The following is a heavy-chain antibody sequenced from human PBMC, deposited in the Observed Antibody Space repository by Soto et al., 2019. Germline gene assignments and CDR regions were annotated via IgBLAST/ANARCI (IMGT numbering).Heavy chain of an antibody. Sequence: GGSLRLSCAASGFTFSDYAMHWVRQAPGKGLEWVAVVSRDGRNTHYADSVKGRFTISRDSSKNTVSLEMTSLRAEDTAVYYCAKGGRQWLVTSDFNYWGLGTLVTVSS. CDR2: VSRDGRNT. CDR1: GFTFSDYA. V-gene: IGHV3-30*18. CDR3: AKGGRQWLVTSDFNY. D-gene: IGHD6-19*01. J-gene: IGHJ4*02.